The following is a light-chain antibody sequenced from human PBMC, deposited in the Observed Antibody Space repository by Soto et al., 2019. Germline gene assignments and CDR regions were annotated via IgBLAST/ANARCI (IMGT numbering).Light chain of an antibody. V-gene: IGLV2-14*01. J-gene: IGLJ2*01. CDR2: EVS. Sequence: QSALTQPASVSDSPGQSITISCTGTSSDVGGYKYVSWYQQHPGKAPKLMIYEVSNRPSGVSNRFSGSKSGNTASLTISGLQAEDEADYYCQSYDSSLSVIFGGGTKVTVL. CDR3: QSYDSSLSVI. CDR1: SSDVGGYKY.